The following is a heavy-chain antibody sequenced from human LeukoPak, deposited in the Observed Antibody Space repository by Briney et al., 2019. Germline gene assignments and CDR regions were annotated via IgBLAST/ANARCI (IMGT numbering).Heavy chain of an antibody. J-gene: IGHJ6*02. V-gene: IGHV3-33*01. Sequence: GGSLRPSCAASGFTFSTHGIHWVRQAPGKGLEWVAAIWYDESNMFYADSVKGRFTISRDNSKNTLYLQLNSLRAEDTAVYYCARGRDYVGMDVWGQGTTVIVSS. CDR1: GFTFSTHG. D-gene: IGHD3-16*01. CDR2: IWYDESNM. CDR3: ARGRDYVGMDV.